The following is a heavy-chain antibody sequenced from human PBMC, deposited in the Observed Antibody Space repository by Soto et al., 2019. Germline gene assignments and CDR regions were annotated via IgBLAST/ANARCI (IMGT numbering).Heavy chain of an antibody. CDR1: GFTFSTYA. V-gene: IGHV3-30-3*01. D-gene: IGHD4-4*01. CDR3: AREDSNYYYGMEV. Sequence: QVQLVESGGGVVQPGRSLRLSCAASGFTFSTYAMHWVRQAPGKGLEWVAVISYNGINKYYPDSVKGRFTISRDNSKNTLYLQMSSLRAEDTAVYYCAREDSNYYYGMEVWGQGTTVTVSS. J-gene: IGHJ6*02. CDR2: ISYNGINK.